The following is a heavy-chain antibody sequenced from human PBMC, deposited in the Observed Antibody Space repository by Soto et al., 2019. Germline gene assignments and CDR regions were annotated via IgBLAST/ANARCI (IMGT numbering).Heavy chain of an antibody. CDR1: GGTFSSYA. J-gene: IGHJ4*01. D-gene: IGHD2-15*01. V-gene: IGHV1-69*13. CDR2: IIPIFGTA. CDR3: AGEPIYCSGGSCYFDY. Sequence: SVKVSCKASGGTFSSYAISWVRQAPGQGLEWMGGIIPIFGTANYAQKFQGRVTITADESTSTAYMELSSLRSEDTAVYYCAGEPIYCSGGSCYFDYWGHGTLVTV.